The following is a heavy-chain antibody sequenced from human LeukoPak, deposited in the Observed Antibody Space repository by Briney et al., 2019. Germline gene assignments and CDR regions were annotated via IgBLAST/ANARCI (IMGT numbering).Heavy chain of an antibody. J-gene: IGHJ4*02. V-gene: IGHV3-30*18. CDR3: AKDFRGGSYGDYEFDY. D-gene: IGHD4-17*01. Sequence: PGGSLRLSCAASGFTFSSYGMHWVRQAPGKGLEWVAVISYDGSNKYYADSVKGRFTISRDNSKNTLYLQMNSLRAEDTAVYYCAKDFRGGSYGDYEFDYWDQGTLVTVSS. CDR2: ISYDGSNK. CDR1: GFTFSSYG.